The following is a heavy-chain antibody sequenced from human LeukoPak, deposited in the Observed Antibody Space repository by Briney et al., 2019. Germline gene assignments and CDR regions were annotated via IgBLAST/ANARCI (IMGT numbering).Heavy chain of an antibody. V-gene: IGHV5-51*01. J-gene: IGHJ3*02. CDR3: ARRPGDDAFDI. CDR1: GYSFTSYW. D-gene: IGHD3-16*01. CDR2: IYPGDSDT. Sequence: GESLKISCKGAGYSFTSYWIVWVRQIPGKGLEWMGIIYPGDSDTRYSPSFQGQVTISADKSISTAYLQWSSLKASDTAMYYCARRPGDDAFDIWGQGTMVTVSS.